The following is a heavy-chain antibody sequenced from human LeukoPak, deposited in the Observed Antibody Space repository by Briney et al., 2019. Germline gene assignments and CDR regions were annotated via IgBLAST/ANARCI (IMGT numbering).Heavy chain of an antibody. CDR1: GFTVSTNY. CDR2: IYSGGST. Sequence: GGSLRLSCAASGFTVSTNYMSRVRQAPGKGLEWVSVIYSGGSTYYADSVKGRFTISRDNSKNTQYLQMNSLRAEDTAVYYCAGQQLEYNWFEPWGQGTLVTVSS. CDR3: AGQQLEYNWFEP. D-gene: IGHD6-13*01. V-gene: IGHV3-53*01. J-gene: IGHJ5*02.